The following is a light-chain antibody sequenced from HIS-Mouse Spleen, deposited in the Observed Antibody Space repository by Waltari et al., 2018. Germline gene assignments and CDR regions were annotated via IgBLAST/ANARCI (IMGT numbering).Light chain of an antibody. V-gene: IGLV2-23*01. CDR1: SSDVGSYNL. CDR3: CSYAGSSTVV. Sequence: QSALTQPASVSGSPGQSIPISCTGTSSDVGSYNLVSWYQQHPGKAPKLMIDEGSKRPSGVSNRFSGSKAGNTASLISAVLQAEDEADYYCCSYAGSSTVVFGGGTKLTVL. J-gene: IGLJ2*01. CDR2: EGS.